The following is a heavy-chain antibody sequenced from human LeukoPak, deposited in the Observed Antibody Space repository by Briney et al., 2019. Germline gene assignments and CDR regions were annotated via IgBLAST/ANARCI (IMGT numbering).Heavy chain of an antibody. V-gene: IGHV1-46*01. CDR3: ARGYYGSGSYYNGMDV. Sequence: ASVKVSCKASGYTFTSYYMHWVRQAPGQGLEWMGIINPSGGSTSYAQKFQGRVTMTRDTSTSTVYMELSSLRSEDTAVYYCARGYYGSGSYYNGMDVWGKGTTVTVSS. D-gene: IGHD3-10*01. J-gene: IGHJ6*04. CDR2: INPSGGST. CDR1: GYTFTSYY.